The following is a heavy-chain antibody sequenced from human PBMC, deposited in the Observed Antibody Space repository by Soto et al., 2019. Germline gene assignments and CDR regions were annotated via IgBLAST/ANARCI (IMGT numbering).Heavy chain of an antibody. CDR2: LGSNGIGT. CDR3: GKDMGQAAVGIRYPYGLDV. V-gene: IGHV3-64D*06. CDR1: GFTVSSFG. Sequence: PGGSLRLSCSGSGFTVSSFGMHWVRRAPGKGLEHASTLGSNGIGTYYADSVKGRFTFSRDTSKNTVYLQMSSLRTEDTPVYYCGKDMGQAAVGIRYPYGLDVWGLGTTVTVSS. D-gene: IGHD6-13*01. J-gene: IGHJ6*02.